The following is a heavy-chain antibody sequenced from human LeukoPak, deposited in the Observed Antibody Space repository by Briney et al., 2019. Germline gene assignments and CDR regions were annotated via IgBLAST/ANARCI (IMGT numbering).Heavy chain of an antibody. D-gene: IGHD5-18*01. Sequence: GGSLRLSCTTSGFTFGDHAMSWVRQAPGKGLEWVGFIRSKAYRGTTEYAASVEDRFTISRDDSKSIAYLQMDRLTSKDTAVYYCARGPIHLWLHNGMDVWGQGSTVTVSS. CDR1: GFTFGDHA. CDR3: ARGPIHLWLHNGMDV. CDR2: IRSKAYRGTT. V-gene: IGHV3-49*04. J-gene: IGHJ6*02.